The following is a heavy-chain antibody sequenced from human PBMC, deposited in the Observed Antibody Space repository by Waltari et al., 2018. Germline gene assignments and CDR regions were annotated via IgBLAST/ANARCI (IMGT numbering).Heavy chain of an antibody. V-gene: IGHV4-39*01. CDR1: GGSISSSSYY. CDR2: IYYSGST. J-gene: IGHJ4*02. Sequence: QLQLQESGPGLVKPSETLSLTCTVSGGSISSSSYYWGWIRQPPGKGLEWIGSIYYSGSTYYNPSLKSRVTISVDTSKNQFSLKLSSVTAADTAVYYCARHSRLIRYCGGDCYSGFDYWGQGTLVTVSS. D-gene: IGHD2-21*01. CDR3: ARHSRLIRYCGGDCYSGFDY.